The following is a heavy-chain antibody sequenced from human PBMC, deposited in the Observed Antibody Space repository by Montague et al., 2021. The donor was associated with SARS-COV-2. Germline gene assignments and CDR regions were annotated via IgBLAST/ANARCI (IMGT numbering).Heavy chain of an antibody. CDR1: GFPFHDYA. CDR3: AKDRGYYGSGSYFEY. Sequence: SLRLSFSASGFPFHDYALHWVRQVPGKGLEWVSGISWNSGSIGYGDSVKGRFTISRDNAKNSLYLQMNSLRAEDTALYYCAKDRGYYGSGSYFEYWGQGTLVTVSS. V-gene: IGHV3-9*01. CDR2: ISWNSGSI. J-gene: IGHJ4*02. D-gene: IGHD3-10*01.